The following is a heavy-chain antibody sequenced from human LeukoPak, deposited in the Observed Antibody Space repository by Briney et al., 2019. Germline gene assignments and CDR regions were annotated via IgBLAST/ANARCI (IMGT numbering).Heavy chain of an antibody. CDR1: GYTFTSYD. V-gene: IGHV1-8*01. CDR3: AKGRLTTVTTWYYHGMDV. D-gene: IGHD4-17*01. Sequence: ASVKVSCKASGYTFTSYDINWVRQATGQGPEWMGWMNPNSGNTGYGRKFQGRVTMTRDTSISTAYMELRSLRSEDTAVYYCAKGRLTTVTTWYYHGMDVWGQGTTVTVSS. J-gene: IGHJ6*02. CDR2: MNPNSGNT.